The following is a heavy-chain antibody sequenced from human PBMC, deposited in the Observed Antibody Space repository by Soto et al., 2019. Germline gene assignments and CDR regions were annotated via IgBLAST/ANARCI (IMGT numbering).Heavy chain of an antibody. D-gene: IGHD4-17*01. CDR3: ARGELRLPSSYGWFGH. V-gene: IGHV4-59*01. CDR1: GGSISNSY. Sequence: SETMSLTCTVSGGSISNSYWSWIRQPPGKGLEWIGYISYTGSTNYNPSLKSRVTISVDTSKSQFSLKLSSVTAADAAVYYCARGELRLPSSYGWFGHWGQGNPFTACS. J-gene: IGHJ5*02. CDR2: ISYTGST.